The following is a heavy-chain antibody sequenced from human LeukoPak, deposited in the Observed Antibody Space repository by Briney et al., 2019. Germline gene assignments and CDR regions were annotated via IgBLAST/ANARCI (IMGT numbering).Heavy chain of an antibody. D-gene: IGHD1-26*01. CDR3: AQEAPGRGSYAFDM. Sequence: GGSLRLSCAASGFTFINYGNHCVRQAPGKGLEWVAIISYDGSSEYYADSVKGRFTISRDNSKNTLWLQMNSLRTEDAAVYYCAQEAPGRGSYAFDMWGQGTMVTVSS. V-gene: IGHV3-30*18. CDR1: GFTFINYG. J-gene: IGHJ3*02. CDR2: ISYDGSSE.